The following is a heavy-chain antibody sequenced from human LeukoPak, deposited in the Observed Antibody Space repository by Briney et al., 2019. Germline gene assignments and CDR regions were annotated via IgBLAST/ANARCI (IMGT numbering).Heavy chain of an antibody. J-gene: IGHJ4*02. CDR2: IYYSGST. CDR3: ARSTIFGVVIGY. Sequence: SQTLSLTCTVSGGSISSGGYYWSWIRQHPGKGLEWIGYIYYSGSTYYNPFLKSRVTISVDTSKNQFSLKLSSVTAADTAVYYCARSTIFGVVIGYWGQGTLVTVSS. D-gene: IGHD3-3*01. V-gene: IGHV4-31*03. CDR1: GGSISSGGYY.